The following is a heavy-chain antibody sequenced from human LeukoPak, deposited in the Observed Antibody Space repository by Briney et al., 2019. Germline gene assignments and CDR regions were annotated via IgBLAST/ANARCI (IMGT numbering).Heavy chain of an antibody. CDR1: GGSISSYY. D-gene: IGHD4-17*01. CDR2: IYYSGST. Sequence: SETLSLTCTVSGGSISSYYWSWIRQPPGKGLEWIGYIYYSGSTNYNPSLKSRVSISVDASKNQFSLKLSSVTAADTAVYYCARRYGDYYYYYYYYMDVWGKGTTVTISS. CDR3: ARRYGDYYYYYYYYMDV. V-gene: IGHV4-59*12. J-gene: IGHJ6*03.